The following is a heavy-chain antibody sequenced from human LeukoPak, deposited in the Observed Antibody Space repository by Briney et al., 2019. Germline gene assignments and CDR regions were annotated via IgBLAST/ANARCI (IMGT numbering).Heavy chain of an antibody. Sequence: KESGPTRVKPTQTLTLTCSFSGFSLSTSGVGVGWIRQPPGKALEWLAHIYWNDDKRYSPSLKSRLTTTKDTSKNQVVLTMTNMDPVDTATYYCAHNTGGFYGSSGKYFPYYFDYWGQGTLVTVSS. CDR2: IYWNDDK. V-gene: IGHV2-5*01. D-gene: IGHD3-10*01. CDR1: GFSLSTSGVG. CDR3: AHNTGGFYGSSGKYFPYYFDY. J-gene: IGHJ4*02.